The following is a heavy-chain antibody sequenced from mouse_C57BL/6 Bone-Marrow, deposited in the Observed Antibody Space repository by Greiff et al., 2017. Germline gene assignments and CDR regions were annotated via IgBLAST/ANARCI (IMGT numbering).Heavy chain of an antibody. D-gene: IGHD1-1*01. J-gene: IGHJ2*01. CDR3: TTGLRSSRFDY. CDR2: IDPENGDT. V-gene: IGHV14-4*01. Sequence: VQLKESGAELMRPGASVKLSCTASGFNIKDDYMHWVKQRPEQGLEWIGWIDPENGDTEYASKFQGKATITADTSSNPAYLQLSSLTSEDPAVYYCTTGLRSSRFDYWGQGTTLTVSS. CDR1: GFNIKDDY.